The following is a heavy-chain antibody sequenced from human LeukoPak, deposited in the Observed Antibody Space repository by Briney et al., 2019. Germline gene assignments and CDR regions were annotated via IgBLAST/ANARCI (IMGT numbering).Heavy chain of an antibody. Sequence: PSETLSLTCAVYGGSFSGYYWSWIRQPPGKGLEWIGEINHSGSTNYNPSLKSRVTISVDTSKNQFSLKLSSVTAADTAVYYCAGWRSTAYDFWSGYYHPPGDYWGQGTLVTVSS. CDR2: INHSGST. V-gene: IGHV4-34*01. CDR1: GGSFSGYY. J-gene: IGHJ4*02. CDR3: AGWRSTAYDFWSGYYHPPGDY. D-gene: IGHD3-3*01.